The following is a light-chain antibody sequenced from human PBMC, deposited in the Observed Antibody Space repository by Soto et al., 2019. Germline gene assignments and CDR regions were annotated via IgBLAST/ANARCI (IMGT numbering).Light chain of an antibody. CDR2: DVT. CDR1: SSDVGGYNY. CDR3: CSYAGTYIVV. Sequence: QSVLTQPPSVSGAPGQRVTISCTGTSSDVGGYNYVSWYQQHPGKAPKLMIYDVTKRPSGVPDRFSGSKSGNTASLTISGLQAEDEADYYCCSYAGTYIVVFGTGTKVTVL. V-gene: IGLV2-11*01. J-gene: IGLJ1*01.